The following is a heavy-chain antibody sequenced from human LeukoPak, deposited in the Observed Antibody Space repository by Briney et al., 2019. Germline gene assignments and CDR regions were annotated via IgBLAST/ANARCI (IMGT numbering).Heavy chain of an antibody. CDR2: IKQDGSEK. J-gene: IGHJ3*02. CDR3: ARRYFDWFLGAGGSLDI. D-gene: IGHD3-9*01. V-gene: IGHV3-7*01. CDR1: GFTFRSYW. Sequence: GGSPRLSCAGSGFTFRSYWMHWVRQAPGKGLEWVANIKQDGSEKYYVDSVKGRFTISRDNANDSVYLQMNSLRAEDTAVYYCARRYFDWFLGAGGSLDIWGQGTMVTVSS.